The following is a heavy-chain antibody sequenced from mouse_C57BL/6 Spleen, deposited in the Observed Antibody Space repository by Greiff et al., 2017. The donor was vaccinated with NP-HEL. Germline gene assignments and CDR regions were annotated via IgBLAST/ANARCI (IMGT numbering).Heavy chain of an antibody. Sequence: VQLQQSGAELVKPGASVKISCKASGYAFSSYWMNWVKQRPGKGLEWIGQIYPGDGDTNYNGKFKGKATLTADKSSSTAYMQLSSLTSEDSAVYFGARKEDYYSNSPYAMDYWGQGTSVTVSS. CDR2: IYPGDGDT. CDR1: GYAFSSYW. J-gene: IGHJ4*01. V-gene: IGHV1-80*01. D-gene: IGHD2-5*01. CDR3: ARKEDYYSNSPYAMDY.